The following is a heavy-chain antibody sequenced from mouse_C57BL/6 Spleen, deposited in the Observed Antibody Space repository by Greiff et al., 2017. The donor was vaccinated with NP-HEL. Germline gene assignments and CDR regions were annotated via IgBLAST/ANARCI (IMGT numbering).Heavy chain of an antibody. Sequence: EVKLMESGGGLVKPGGSLKLSCAASGFTFSDYGMHWVRQAPEKGLEWVAYISSGSSTIYYADTVKGRFTISRDNAKNTLFLQMTSLRSEDTAMYYCATGTRGFAYWGQGTLVTVSA. CDR1: GFTFSDYG. D-gene: IGHD4-1*01. CDR2: ISSGSSTI. J-gene: IGHJ3*01. V-gene: IGHV5-17*01. CDR3: ATGTRGFAY.